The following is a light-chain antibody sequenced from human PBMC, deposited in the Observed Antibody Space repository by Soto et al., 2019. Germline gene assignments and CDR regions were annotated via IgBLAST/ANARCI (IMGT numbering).Light chain of an antibody. CDR2: AAS. J-gene: IGKJ4*01. V-gene: IGKV3-11*01. CDR3: QHRSK. Sequence: EIVLTQSPATLSLFLGERATLSCRASQSVSSYVAWYQQKPGQAPRLLMYAASNRAPGIPARLSGSGSATNFTLPISSVEPEDSAEYYCQHRSKFGGGTKVEIK. CDR1: QSVSSY.